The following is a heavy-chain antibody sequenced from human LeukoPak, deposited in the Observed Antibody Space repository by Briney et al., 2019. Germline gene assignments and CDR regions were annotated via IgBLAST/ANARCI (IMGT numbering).Heavy chain of an antibody. CDR2: IYYSGST. V-gene: IGHV4-39*01. CDR3: ARFQGPGSYFDY. Sequence: SETLSLTCTVSGGSISSSSYYWGWIRQPPGKGLEWIGSIYYSGSTYYNPSLKSRVTISVDTSKNQFSLKLSSVTAADTAVYYCARFQGPGSYFDYWGQGTLVTVSS. CDR1: GGSISSSSYY. J-gene: IGHJ4*02.